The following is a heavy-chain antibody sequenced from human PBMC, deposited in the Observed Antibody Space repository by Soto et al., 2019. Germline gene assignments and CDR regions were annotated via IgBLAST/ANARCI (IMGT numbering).Heavy chain of an antibody. CDR3: ARGSGSYYDPLAHFDY. CDR2: IIPIFGTP. Sequence: QVQLVQSGAEVKKPGSSVKVSCKASGGTFSSYAISWVRQAPGQGLEWMGGIIPIFGTPNYTQKFQGRVTITADESTSTAYMELSSLRSEDTAVYYCARGSGSYYDPLAHFDYWGQGTLVTVSS. V-gene: IGHV1-69*01. CDR1: GGTFSSYA. D-gene: IGHD1-26*01. J-gene: IGHJ4*02.